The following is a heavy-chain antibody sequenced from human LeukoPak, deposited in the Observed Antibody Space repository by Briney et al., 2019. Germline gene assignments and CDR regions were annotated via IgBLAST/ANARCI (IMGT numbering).Heavy chain of an antibody. J-gene: IGHJ1*01. CDR3: ARDADYYDSSGYSQH. V-gene: IGHV1-18*01. CDR1: GYTFTSYG. CDR2: ISAYNGNT. Sequence: GASVKVSCKASGYTFTSYGISWVRQAPGQGLEWMGWISAYNGNTNYAQKLQGRVTMTTDTSTSTAYMELRSLRSDDTAVYYCARDADYYDSSGYSQHWGQGTLVTVSS. D-gene: IGHD3-22*01.